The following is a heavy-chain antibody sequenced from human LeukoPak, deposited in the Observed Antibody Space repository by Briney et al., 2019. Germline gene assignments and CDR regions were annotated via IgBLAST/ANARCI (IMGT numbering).Heavy chain of an antibody. Sequence: PSETLSLTCTVSGGSISSSSYYWGWLRQPPGKGLEWIGSLYYSGSTYYNPSLKSRVTISVDTSKKQFSLKLSSVTAADTAVYYCARLSPYYDILTGSSYYFDYWGQGTLVTVSS. V-gene: IGHV4-39*01. CDR1: GGSISSSSYY. D-gene: IGHD3-9*01. J-gene: IGHJ4*02. CDR2: LYYSGST. CDR3: ARLSPYYDILTGSSYYFDY.